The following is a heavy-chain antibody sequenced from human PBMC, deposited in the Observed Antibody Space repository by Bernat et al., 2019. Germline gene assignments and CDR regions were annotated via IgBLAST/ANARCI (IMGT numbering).Heavy chain of an antibody. Sequence: QVQLVESGGGLVKPGGSLRLSCAASGFTFSDYYMSWIRQAPGKGLEWVSYISSSSSYTNYADSVKGRFTISRDNAKNSLYLQMNSLRAEDTAVYYWARYYGSGSYYNSNGNWFDPWGQGTLVTVSS. CDR1: GFTFSDYY. D-gene: IGHD3-10*01. CDR2: ISSSSSYT. V-gene: IGHV3-11*05. J-gene: IGHJ5*02. CDR3: ARYYGSGSYYNSNGNWFDP.